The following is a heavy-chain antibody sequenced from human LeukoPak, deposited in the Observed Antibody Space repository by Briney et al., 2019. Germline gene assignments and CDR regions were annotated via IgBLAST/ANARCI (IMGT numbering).Heavy chain of an antibody. V-gene: IGHV3-23*01. J-gene: IGHJ4*02. D-gene: IGHD3-22*01. CDR1: GFTFSNYA. CDR2: ISGSGGST. Sequence: GGSLRLSCSASGFTFSNYAMSWVRQAPGKGLEWVSGISGSGGSTYYADSVKGRFTISRDDSKNTLYLQVNSLRAEDTAVYYCARGPYYHDSGAYYSAYYFDHWGQGTHVSVSS. CDR3: ARGPYYHDSGAYYSAYYFDH.